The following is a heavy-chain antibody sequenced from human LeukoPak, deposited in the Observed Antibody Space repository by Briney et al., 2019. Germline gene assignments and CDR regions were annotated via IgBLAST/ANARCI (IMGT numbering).Heavy chain of an antibody. CDR2: IYNSGNT. CDR1: GVSISSCSYY. Sequence: SQTLSLTCTVSGVSISSCSYYWSCPRQPAGKVLEWIARIYNSGNTNYNPSLKSRVTISVDTSKNQFSLKQSSVTAADTALYFCASFLYSGSYYVDYWGQGTLVTVSS. V-gene: IGHV4-61*02. J-gene: IGHJ4*02. D-gene: IGHD1-26*01. CDR3: ASFLYSGSYYVDY.